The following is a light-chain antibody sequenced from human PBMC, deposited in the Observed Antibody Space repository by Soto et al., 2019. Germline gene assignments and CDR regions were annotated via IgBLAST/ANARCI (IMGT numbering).Light chain of an antibody. CDR2: GAS. J-gene: IGKJ4*01. Sequence: IVLTQARVTLPSSPLDSASLCCSLSQSIGSNYLAWYQQKPGQAPRLLIYGASKRATGIPDRFSRSGSGADFTLNISRLEPEDFAVYYCQQFNNWPLTFGGATTVDI. V-gene: IGKV3D-20*02. CDR3: QQFNNWPLT. CDR1: QSIGSNY.